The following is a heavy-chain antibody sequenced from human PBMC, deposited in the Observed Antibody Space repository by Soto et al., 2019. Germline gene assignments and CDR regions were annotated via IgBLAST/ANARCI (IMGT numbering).Heavy chain of an antibody. Sequence: QVQLVESGGGVVQPGRSLRLSCAASGFTFSSYGMHWVRQAPGTGLEWVAAISHDGSSKYYADSVKGRLTISRDNSKNTLFLQMNSLRPEDTALYYWAPGGGGWKFDYWGQGTLVTVSS. CDR1: GFTFSSYG. CDR2: ISHDGSSK. D-gene: IGHD6-19*01. V-gene: IGHV3-30*03. J-gene: IGHJ4*02. CDR3: APGGGGWKFDY.